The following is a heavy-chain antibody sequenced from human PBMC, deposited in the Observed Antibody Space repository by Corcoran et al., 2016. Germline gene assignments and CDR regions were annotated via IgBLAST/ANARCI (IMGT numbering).Heavy chain of an antibody. V-gene: IGHV1-69*06. CDR2: IIPIFGTA. CDR3: ARESCSGGSCYRSQYYFDY. J-gene: IGHJ4*02. CDR1: GGTFSSYA. Sequence: QVQLVQSGAEVKKPGSSVKVSCKASGGTFSSYAISWVRQAPGQGLEWMGGIIPIFGTANYAQKFQGRVTITADKSTSTAYMELSSLGSEDTAVYYCARESCSGGSCYRSQYYFDYWGQGTLVTVSS. D-gene: IGHD2-15*01.